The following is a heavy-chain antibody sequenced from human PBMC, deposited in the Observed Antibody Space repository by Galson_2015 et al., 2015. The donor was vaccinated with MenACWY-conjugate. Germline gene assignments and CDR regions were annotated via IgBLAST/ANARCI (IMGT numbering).Heavy chain of an antibody. Sequence: SETLSLTCTVSGGSISSSSYYWGWIRQPPGKGLEWIGSIYYSGSTYYNPSLKSRVTISVDTSKNQFSLKLSSVTAADTAVYYCARDRGEDIAVAGHDDAFDIWGQGTMVTVSS. J-gene: IGHJ3*02. CDR2: IYYSGST. D-gene: IGHD6-19*01. CDR3: ARDRGEDIAVAGHDDAFDI. V-gene: IGHV4-39*02. CDR1: GGSISSSSYY.